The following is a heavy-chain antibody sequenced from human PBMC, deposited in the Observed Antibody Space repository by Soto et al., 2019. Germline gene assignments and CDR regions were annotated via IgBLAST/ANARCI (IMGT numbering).Heavy chain of an antibody. CDR2: IYSGGST. Sequence: GGSLRLSCAASGFTVSSNYMSWVRQAPGKGLEWVSVIYSGGSTYYADSVNGRFTISRHNSKNTLYLQMNSLRAEDTAVYYCARVGDSSGYYYLDWGQGTLVTVSS. CDR1: GFTVSSNY. J-gene: IGHJ4*02. CDR3: ARVGDSSGYYYLD. D-gene: IGHD3-22*01. V-gene: IGHV3-53*04.